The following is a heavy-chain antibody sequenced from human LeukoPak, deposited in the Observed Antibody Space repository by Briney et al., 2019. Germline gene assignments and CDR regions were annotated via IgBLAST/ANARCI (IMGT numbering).Heavy chain of an antibody. CDR1: GFTFSSYT. CDR2: ISSSSSYI. CDR3: AKGVGYCSGGSCQQFDY. V-gene: IGHV3-21*04. J-gene: IGHJ4*02. Sequence: GGSLRLSCAASGFTFSSYTMNWVRQAPGKGLEWVSSISSSSSYIYYADSVKGRITISRDNSKNTLYLQMNSLRAEDTAVYYCAKGVGYCSGGSCQQFDYWGQGTLVTVSS. D-gene: IGHD2-15*01.